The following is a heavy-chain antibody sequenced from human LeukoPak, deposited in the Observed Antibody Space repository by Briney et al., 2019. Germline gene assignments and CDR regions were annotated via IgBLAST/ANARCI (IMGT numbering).Heavy chain of an antibody. D-gene: IGHD2-15*01. CDR2: ISGSGGST. V-gene: IGHV3-23*01. CDR1: GFTFSSDA. Sequence: GASLRLSCAASGFTFSSDAMSWGRQAPGKGLEWVSAISGSGGSTYYADAVRGRFTISRDNSKNTLYLQMKSLRAEDKAVYYCAKVWDIVVVVAATYFDYRGQATLVTVPS. CDR3: AKVWDIVVVVAATYFDY. J-gene: IGHJ4*02.